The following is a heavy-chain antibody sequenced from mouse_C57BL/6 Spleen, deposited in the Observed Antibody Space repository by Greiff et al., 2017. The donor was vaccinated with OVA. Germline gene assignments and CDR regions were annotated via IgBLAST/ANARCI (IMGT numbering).Heavy chain of an antibody. CDR3: ARGVYYSNYVGGAWFAY. CDR1: GYTFTSYW. D-gene: IGHD2-5*01. Sequence: QVQLQQPGPELVKPGASVKLSCKASGYTFTSYWMHWVKQRPGQGLEWIGNINPSNGGTNYNEKFKSKATLTVDKSSSTAYMQLSSLTSEDSAVYYCARGVYYSNYVGGAWFAYWGQGTLVTVSA. J-gene: IGHJ3*01. CDR2: INPSNGGT. V-gene: IGHV1-53*01.